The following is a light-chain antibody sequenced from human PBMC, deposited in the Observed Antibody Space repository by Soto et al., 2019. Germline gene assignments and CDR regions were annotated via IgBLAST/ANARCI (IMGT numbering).Light chain of an antibody. Sequence: QSALTQPASVSGSPGQSISISCTGTSSDVGGYNYVSWYQQYPGKAPKLMIYDVTNRPSGVSNRFSGSKYGNTASLTISGLQAEDEAKYYGGSYTDARTVLFGGGTKVTVL. J-gene: IGLJ2*01. CDR1: SSDVGGYNY. CDR2: DVT. V-gene: IGLV2-14*01. CDR3: GSYTDARTVL.